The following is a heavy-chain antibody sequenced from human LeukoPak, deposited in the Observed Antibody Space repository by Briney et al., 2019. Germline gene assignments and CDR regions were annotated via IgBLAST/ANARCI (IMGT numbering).Heavy chain of an antibody. V-gene: IGHV3-66*01. J-gene: IGHJ4*02. CDR1: GFTVSSNY. Sequence: GGSLRLSCAASGFTVSSNYMSWVRQAPGKGLECVSVIYSGGSTYYADSVKGRFTISRDNSKNTLYLQMNSLRAEDTAVYYCARDEITVTSSIDYWGQGTLVTVSS. D-gene: IGHD4-17*01. CDR3: ARDEITVTSSIDY. CDR2: IYSGGST.